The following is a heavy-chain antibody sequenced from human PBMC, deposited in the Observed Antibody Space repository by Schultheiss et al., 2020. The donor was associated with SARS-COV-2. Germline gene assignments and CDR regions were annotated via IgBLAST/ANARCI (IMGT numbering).Heavy chain of an antibody. CDR1: GGSITSSSYY. CDR2: IYYSGST. V-gene: IGHV4-61*01. CDR3: ARVDGGDGAFDI. J-gene: IGHJ3*02. D-gene: IGHD2-21*01. Sequence: SETLSHTCTVSGGSITSSSYYWSWIRQPPGKGLEWIGYIYYSGSTNYNPSLKSRVTISVDTSKNQFSLKLSSVTAADTAVYYCARVDGGDGAFDIWGQGTMVTVSS.